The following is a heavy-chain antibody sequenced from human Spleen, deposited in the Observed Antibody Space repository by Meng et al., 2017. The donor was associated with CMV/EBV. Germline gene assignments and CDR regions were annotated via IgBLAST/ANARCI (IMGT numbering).Heavy chain of an antibody. Sequence: ASVKVSCKASKYTFSDYYIHWVRQAPGQGLEWMGWINPNSGGTNYAQKFQGRVTMTRDTSISTAYMELSRLRSDDTAVYYCARGQYCSSTSCYGGDYYGMDVWGQGTTVTVSS. V-gene: IGHV1-2*02. J-gene: IGHJ6*02. CDR1: KYTFSDYY. CDR2: INPNSGGT. D-gene: IGHD2-2*01. CDR3: ARGQYCSSTSCYGGDYYGMDV.